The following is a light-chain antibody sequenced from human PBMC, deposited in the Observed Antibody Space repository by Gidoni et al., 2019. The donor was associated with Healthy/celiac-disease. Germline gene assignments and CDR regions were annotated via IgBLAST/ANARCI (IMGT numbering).Light chain of an antibody. J-gene: IGKJ4*01. CDR3: QQSYSTLLT. Sequence: DIQMTQSPSSLSASVGDRVTITCLASQSISSYLNWYQQKPGKAPKLLIYGASSLQSGVPARFSGSGSGTDFTLTISSLQPEDFATYYCQQSYSTLLTFGGGTKVDIK. CDR2: GAS. V-gene: IGKV1-39*01. CDR1: QSISSY.